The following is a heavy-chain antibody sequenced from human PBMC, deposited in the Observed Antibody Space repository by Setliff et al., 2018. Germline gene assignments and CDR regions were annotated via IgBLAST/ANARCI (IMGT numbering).Heavy chain of an antibody. CDR3: ARERAYDGINYYGMDV. D-gene: IGHD3-22*01. CDR1: GYTFSSYG. Sequence: ASVKVSCKTSGYTFSSYGISWVRQAPGRGLQWMGWISADNGHTKNVQEFQGRVTMTTDTTTSTAYMELRSLRSDDTAVYYCARERAYDGINYYGMDVWGQGTTVTVS. V-gene: IGHV1-18*01. J-gene: IGHJ6*01. CDR2: ISADNGHT.